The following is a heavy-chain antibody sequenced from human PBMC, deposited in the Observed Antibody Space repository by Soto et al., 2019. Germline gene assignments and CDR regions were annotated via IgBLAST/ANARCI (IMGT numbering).Heavy chain of an antibody. CDR2: ISAYNGNT. D-gene: IGHD3-22*01. Sequence: ALVKVSCKASGYTFTSYGISWVRQAPGQGLEWMGWISAYNGNTNYAQKLQGRVTMTTDTSTSTAYMELRSLRSDDTAVYYCARASYYDSSGYYYVLDYWGQGTLVTVSS. CDR1: GYTFTSYG. V-gene: IGHV1-18*01. CDR3: ARASYYDSSGYYYVLDY. J-gene: IGHJ4*02.